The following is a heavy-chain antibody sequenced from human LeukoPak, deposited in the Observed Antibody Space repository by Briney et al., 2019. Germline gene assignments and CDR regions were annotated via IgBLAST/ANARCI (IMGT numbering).Heavy chain of an antibody. CDR1: GFTFSSYW. Sequence: GESLKISCAASGFTFSSYWMHWVRQAPGKGLVWVSRINSDGSSTSYADSVKGRFTISRDNAKNTLYLQMNSLRAEDTAVYYCARAPFTGGYWGQGTLVTVSS. V-gene: IGHV3-74*01. J-gene: IGHJ4*02. D-gene: IGHD7-27*01. CDR3: ARAPFTGGY. CDR2: INSDGSST.